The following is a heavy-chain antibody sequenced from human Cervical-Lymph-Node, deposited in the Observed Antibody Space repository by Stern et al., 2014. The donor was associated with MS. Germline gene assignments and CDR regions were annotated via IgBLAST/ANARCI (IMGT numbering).Heavy chain of an antibody. J-gene: IGHJ4*02. D-gene: IGHD3-3*01. CDR3: ARGSREVLLPRFYFDY. CDR2: IYHSGST. V-gene: IGHV4-31*03. Sequence: VQLVESGPGLVKPSQTLSLTCTVSGCSITSGNYYWSRIRQHPGKGLEWIVSIYHSGSTYYNPPHKSRVNTSVDTSKNQFSLKLSSVTAADTAVYYCARGSREVLLPRFYFDYWGQGTLVTVSS. CDR1: GCSITSGNYY.